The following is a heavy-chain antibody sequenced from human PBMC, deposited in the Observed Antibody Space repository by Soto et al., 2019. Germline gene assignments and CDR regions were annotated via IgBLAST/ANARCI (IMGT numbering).Heavy chain of an antibody. J-gene: IGHJ4*02. Sequence: GKGLEWVSTISGSGDSTYYADSVRGRFTISRDNSKNTLYLQMNSLRAEDTAVYYCARNLMDYHILNGYYMAYYFDYWGQGTLVTVSS. V-gene: IGHV3-23*01. CDR2: ISGSGDST. CDR3: ARNLMDYHILNGYYMAYYFDY. D-gene: IGHD3-9*01.